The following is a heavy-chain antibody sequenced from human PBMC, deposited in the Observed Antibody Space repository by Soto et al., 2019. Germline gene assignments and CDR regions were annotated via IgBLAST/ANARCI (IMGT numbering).Heavy chain of an antibody. CDR1: GNSIICYY. J-gene: IGHJ3*02. D-gene: IGHD5-18*01. V-gene: IGHV4-59*01. Sequence: SETLSLTCPIAGNSIICYYGSWMLQPPGKGLEWIGYIYYSGSTNYNPSLKSRVTISVDTSKNQFSLKLSSVTAADTAVYYCARRIQLWLRFGDAFDIWGQGTMVT. CDR2: IYYSGST. CDR3: ARRIQLWLRFGDAFDI.